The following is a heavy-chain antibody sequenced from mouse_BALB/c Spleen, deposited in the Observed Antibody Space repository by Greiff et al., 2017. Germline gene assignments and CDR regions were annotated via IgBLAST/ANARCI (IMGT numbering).Heavy chain of an antibody. CDR2: IWTGGGT. J-gene: IGHJ3*01. CDR3: VREGAYDWFAY. Sequence: VQLQQSGPGLVAPSQSLSITCTVSGFSLTSYDISWIRQPPGKGLEWLGVIWTGGGTNYNSAFMSRLSISKDNSKSQVFLKMNSLQTDDTAIYYCVREGAYDWFAYWGQGTLVTVSA. V-gene: IGHV2-9-2*01. D-gene: IGHD2-12*01. CDR1: GFSLTSYD.